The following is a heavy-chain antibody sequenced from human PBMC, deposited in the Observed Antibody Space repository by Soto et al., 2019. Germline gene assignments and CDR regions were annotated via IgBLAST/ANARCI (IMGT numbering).Heavy chain of an antibody. Sequence: GGSLRLSCAASGFTFSSYAMSWVRQAPGKGLEWVSAISGSGGSTYYADSVKGRFTISRDNSKNTLYLQMNSLRAEDTAVYYCAKDSDFWSGSYYYYGMDVWGQGTTVTVSS. CDR2: ISGSGGST. D-gene: IGHD3-3*01. CDR1: GFTFSSYA. CDR3: AKDSDFWSGSYYYYGMDV. V-gene: IGHV3-23*01. J-gene: IGHJ6*02.